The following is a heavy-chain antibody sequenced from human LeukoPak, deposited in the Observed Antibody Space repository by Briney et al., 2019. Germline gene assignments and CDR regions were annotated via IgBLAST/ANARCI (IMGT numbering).Heavy chain of an antibody. D-gene: IGHD1-14*01. Sequence: GGSLRLSCVVSGFTFSSYAMSWVRQAPGKGLEWVSAISGSGGSTYYADSVKGRFTISRDDSKNTLYLQMNSLRAEDTAVYYCAKVVALARNDAFDIWGQGTMVTVSS. CDR2: ISGSGGST. J-gene: IGHJ3*02. V-gene: IGHV3-23*01. CDR3: AKVVALARNDAFDI. CDR1: GFTFSSYA.